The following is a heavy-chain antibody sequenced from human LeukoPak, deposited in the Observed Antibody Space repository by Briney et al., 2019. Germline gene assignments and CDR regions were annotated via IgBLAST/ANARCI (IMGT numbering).Heavy chain of an antibody. D-gene: IGHD3-16*01. CDR2: ISAYNGNT. Sequence: ASVKVSCKASGYTFTSYGITWLRQAPGQGLEWMGWISAYNGNTNYAQKVQGRVTMTTDTSTSTAYMELRSLRSDDTAVYYCARGGYDYLWGSSPDAFGIWGQGTMVTVSS. V-gene: IGHV1-18*01. CDR1: GYTFTSYG. CDR3: ARGGYDYLWGSSPDAFGI. J-gene: IGHJ3*02.